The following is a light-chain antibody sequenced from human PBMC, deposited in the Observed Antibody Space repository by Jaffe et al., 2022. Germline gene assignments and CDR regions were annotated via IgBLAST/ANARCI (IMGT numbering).Light chain of an antibody. J-gene: IGKJ5*01. CDR2: ATS. Sequence: EIVLTQSPGTLSLSPGERATLSCRASQSVSSSYLAWYQQKPDQAPRLLIYATSSRATGIPDRFSGSGSGTDFTLTISRLEPEDFAVYYCQQYGSSPTFGQGTRLEIK. CDR1: QSVSSSY. V-gene: IGKV3-20*01. CDR3: QQYGSSPT.